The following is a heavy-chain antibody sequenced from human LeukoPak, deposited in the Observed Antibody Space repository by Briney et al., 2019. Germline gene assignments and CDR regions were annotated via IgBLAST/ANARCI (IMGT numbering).Heavy chain of an antibody. Sequence: ASVKVSCKASGGTFSSYAISWVRQAPGQGLEWMGRIIPILGIANYAQKFQGRVTITADKSTSTAYMELSSLRSEDTAVYYCARGGIYLSHWAFDYWGQGTLVTVSS. CDR3: ARGGIYLSHWAFDY. CDR2: IIPILGIA. CDR1: GGTFSSYA. J-gene: IGHJ4*02. V-gene: IGHV1-69*04. D-gene: IGHD2/OR15-2a*01.